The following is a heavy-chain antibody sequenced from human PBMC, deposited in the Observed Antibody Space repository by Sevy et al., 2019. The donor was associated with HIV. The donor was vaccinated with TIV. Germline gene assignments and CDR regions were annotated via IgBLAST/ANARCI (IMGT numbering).Heavy chain of an antibody. CDR3: ARVDANYDKGFDP. J-gene: IGHJ5*02. CDR1: GFTFSSYE. D-gene: IGHD3-22*01. CDR2: ISSSGTTI. V-gene: IGHV3-48*03. Sequence: GGSLRLSCEASGFTFSSYEMNWVRQAPGKGLEWVSYISSSGTTIKYADSVKGRFTISRDNAKNSLYMQMNSLRAEDTAVYYCARVDANYDKGFDPWGPGTLVTVSS.